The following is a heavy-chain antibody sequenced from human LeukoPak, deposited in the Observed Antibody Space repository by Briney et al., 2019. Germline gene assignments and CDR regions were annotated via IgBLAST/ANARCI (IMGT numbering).Heavy chain of an antibody. D-gene: IGHD5-18*01. CDR1: GGSISSSSYY. CDR3: ASPYGYGDAFDI. J-gene: IGHJ3*02. CDR2: IYYSGST. V-gene: IGHV4-39*01. Sequence: SETLSLTCTVSGGSISSSSYYWGWIRQPPGKGLEWIGSIYYSGSTYYNPSLKSRVTISVDTSKNQFSLKLSSVTAADTAVYYCASPYGYGDAFDIWGQGTMVTVSS.